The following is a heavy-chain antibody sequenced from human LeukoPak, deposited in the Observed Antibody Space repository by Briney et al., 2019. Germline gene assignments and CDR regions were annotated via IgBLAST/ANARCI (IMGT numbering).Heavy chain of an antibody. CDR1: GFTFSSYS. D-gene: IGHD6-19*01. J-gene: IGHJ4*02. Sequence: GGSLRLSCVAFGFTFSSYSMNWVRQAPGKGLEWGSSISSSSYIYYADSVKGRFTISRDNAKNSLYLQMNSLRAEDTAVYYCARDLGSGWYWGQGTLVTVSS. CDR2: ISSSSYI. CDR3: ARDLGSGWY. V-gene: IGHV3-21*01.